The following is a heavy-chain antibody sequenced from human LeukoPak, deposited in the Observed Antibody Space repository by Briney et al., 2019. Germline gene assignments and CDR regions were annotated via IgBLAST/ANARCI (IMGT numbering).Heavy chain of an antibody. D-gene: IGHD2-2*01. CDR2: INWNGGST. CDR1: GFTFDDYG. Sequence: GGSLRLSCAASGFTFDDYGMGWVRQAPGKGLEWVSGINWNGGSTGYADSVKGRFTISRDNAKNSLYLQMNSLRAEDTALYYCAREGDCSSTSCYLFDYWGQGTLVTVSS. J-gene: IGHJ4*02. V-gene: IGHV3-20*04. CDR3: AREGDCSSTSCYLFDY.